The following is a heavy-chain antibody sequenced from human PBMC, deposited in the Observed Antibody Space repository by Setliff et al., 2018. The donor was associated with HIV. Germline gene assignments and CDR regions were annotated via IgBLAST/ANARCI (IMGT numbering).Heavy chain of an antibody. CDR2: LYHAGST. J-gene: IGHJ6*02. Sequence: PSETLSLTCNFSGVSISSHYWSWIREPPGKGLEWIGTLYHAGSTSYNSSLKSRVTISGDTSKNLFSLKVTSVTAADPAVYYCARPVSKYFYGMDVWGLGTTVTVSS. CDR3: ARPVSKYFYGMDV. V-gene: IGHV4-59*11. CDR1: GVSISSHY.